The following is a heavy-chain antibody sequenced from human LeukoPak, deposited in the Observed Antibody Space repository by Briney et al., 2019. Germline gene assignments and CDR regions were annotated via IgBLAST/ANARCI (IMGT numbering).Heavy chain of an antibody. CDR2: INPNSGGT. J-gene: IGHJ4*02. V-gene: IGHV1-2*04. Sequence: ASVKVSCKASGYTFTGYYMHWERQAPGQGLEWMGWINPNSGGTNYAQKFQGWVTMTRDTSISTAYMELSRLRSDDTAVYYCARDGFGDYGDYLFDYWCQGTLVTVSS. D-gene: IGHD4-17*01. CDR1: GYTFTGYY. CDR3: ARDGFGDYGDYLFDY.